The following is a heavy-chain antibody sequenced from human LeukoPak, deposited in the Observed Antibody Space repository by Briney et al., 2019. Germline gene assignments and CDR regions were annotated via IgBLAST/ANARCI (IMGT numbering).Heavy chain of an antibody. CDR2: ISYSGST. J-gene: IGHJ6*03. CDR3: ARGYCSGGSCYSYYYYNYMDV. D-gene: IGHD2-15*01. V-gene: IGHV4-39*07. Sequence: ASETLSLTCTVSGGSISTSNYYWGWIRQPPGKGLEWIGSISYSGSTYYNPSLKSRVTISVDTSKNQFSLKLSSVTAADTAVYYCARGYCSGGSCYSYYYYNYMDVWGKGTTVTVSS. CDR1: GGSISTSNYY.